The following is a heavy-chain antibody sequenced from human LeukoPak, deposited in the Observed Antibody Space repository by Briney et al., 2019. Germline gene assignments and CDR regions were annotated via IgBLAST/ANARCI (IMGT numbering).Heavy chain of an antibody. V-gene: IGHV1-2*02. CDR3: ARDSGYEKGGFDY. CDR1: GYTFTGYY. D-gene: IGHD5-12*01. J-gene: IGHJ4*02. Sequence: ASVKVSCKATGYTFTGYYMHWVRQAPGQGLEWMGWINPNSGGTNYAQKFQGRVTMTRDTSISAAYMELSRLRSEDTAVYYCARDSGYEKGGFDYGGQGTLVTVSS. CDR2: INPNSGGT.